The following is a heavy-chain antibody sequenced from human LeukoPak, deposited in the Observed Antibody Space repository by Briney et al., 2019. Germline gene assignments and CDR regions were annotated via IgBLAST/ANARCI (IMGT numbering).Heavy chain of an antibody. Sequence: QSGGSLRLSCAASGFTVGSNSMSWVRQAPGKGLEWVSVIYSGGSTYYADSVKGRFTVSRHNSKNTLYLQMNSLRAEDTAAYYCARRSGDYYYGMDVWGQGTTVTVSS. CDR2: IYSGGST. CDR1: GFTVGSNS. V-gene: IGHV3-53*04. CDR3: ARRSGDYYYGMDV. J-gene: IGHJ6*02. D-gene: IGHD1-26*01.